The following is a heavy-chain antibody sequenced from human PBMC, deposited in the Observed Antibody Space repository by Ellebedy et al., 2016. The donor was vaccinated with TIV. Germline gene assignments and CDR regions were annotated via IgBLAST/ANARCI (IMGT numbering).Heavy chain of an antibody. D-gene: IGHD3-22*01. Sequence: GESLKISCAASGFTFRSYPMHWVRQAPGKGLEWVAVISDDGSDKSYADSVKGRITISRDNSKNSLYLQMNSLRADDTAVYYCARGDGSTFYSNNDAFDFWGRGTMVTVSS. CDR3: ARGDGSTFYSNNDAFDF. V-gene: IGHV3-30*04. CDR2: ISDDGSDK. J-gene: IGHJ3*01. CDR1: GFTFRSYP.